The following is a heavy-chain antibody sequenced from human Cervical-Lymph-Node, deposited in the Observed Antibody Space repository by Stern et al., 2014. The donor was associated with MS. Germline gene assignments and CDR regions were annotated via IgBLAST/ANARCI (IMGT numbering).Heavy chain of an antibody. CDR1: AFTFSSYG. J-gene: IGHJ6*02. Sequence: VQLLESGGGVVQPGKSLRLSCAASAFTFSSYGMHWVRQAPGKGLEWVAVISYDGSNKYYADSVKGRFTISRDNSKNTLYLQMNSLRAEDTAVYYCAKGGGLDHWGYYGMDVWGQGTTVTVSS. CDR3: AKGGGLDHWGYYGMDV. CDR2: ISYDGSNK. V-gene: IGHV3-30*18. D-gene: IGHD2-15*01.